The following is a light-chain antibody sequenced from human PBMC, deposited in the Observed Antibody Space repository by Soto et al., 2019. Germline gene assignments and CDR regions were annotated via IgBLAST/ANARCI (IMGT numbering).Light chain of an antibody. CDR3: QQYNDWPWT. J-gene: IGKJ1*01. CDR1: QSVSSN. CDR2: GTS. V-gene: IGKV3-15*01. Sequence: EIVMTQSPATLSASPGERATLSCRASQSVSSNLAWYQHKPGQAPRLLIYGTSTRATGVPTRFSGNGSGTEFTLTISSLQSEDFAVYYCQQYNDWPWTFGQGTTVEIK.